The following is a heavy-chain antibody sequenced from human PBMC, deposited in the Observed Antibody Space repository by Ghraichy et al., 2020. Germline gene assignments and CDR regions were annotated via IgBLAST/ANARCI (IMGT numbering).Heavy chain of an antibody. CDR2: IYYSGTT. D-gene: IGHD1-1*01. CDR3: ARHFLRERFSASLYTWFDP. Sequence: SETLSLTCSVSGGSISGSSYYWGWIRQPPGKGLQCIGSIYYSGTTYYNPALKSRATIAVDTSKNQISLRLSSVTASDTALYYGARHFLRERFSASLYTWFDPWGQGTLVTVSS. J-gene: IGHJ5*02. CDR1: GGSISGSSYY. V-gene: IGHV4-39*01.